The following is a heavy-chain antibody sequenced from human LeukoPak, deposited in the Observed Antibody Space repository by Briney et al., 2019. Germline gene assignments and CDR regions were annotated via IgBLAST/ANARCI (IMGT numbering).Heavy chain of an antibody. D-gene: IGHD6-19*01. Sequence: PGGSLRLSCAASGFTFSSYSMNWVRQAPGKGLEWVSYISSSSSTIYYADSVKGRFTISRDNSKNTLYLQMNSLRAEDTAVYYCAKDGRAGWTHPYYFDYWGQGTLVTVSS. J-gene: IGHJ4*02. CDR3: AKDGRAGWTHPYYFDY. CDR2: ISSSSSTI. CDR1: GFTFSSYS. V-gene: IGHV3-48*01.